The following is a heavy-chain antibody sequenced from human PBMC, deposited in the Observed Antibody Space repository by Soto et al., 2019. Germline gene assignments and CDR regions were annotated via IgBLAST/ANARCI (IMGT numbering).Heavy chain of an antibody. D-gene: IGHD6-13*01. CDR1: GGTFSSYG. CDR2: TIPIFGTA. V-gene: IGHV1-69*13. J-gene: IGHJ5*02. CDR3: ARDLLVATGTTNNWFDP. Sequence: ASVKVSCKASGGTFSSYGITWVRQVPGQGLEWMGGTIPIFGTANYAQQFQGRVTITADESTSTAYMELSSLRSEDTAVYYCARDLLVATGTTNNWFDPWGQGTLVTVSS.